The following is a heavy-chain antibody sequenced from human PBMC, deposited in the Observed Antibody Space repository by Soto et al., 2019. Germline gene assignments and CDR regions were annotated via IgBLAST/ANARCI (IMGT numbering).Heavy chain of an antibody. CDR2: IWSDGGNK. V-gene: IGHV3-33*01. J-gene: IGHJ6*02. Sequence: QVQLVESGGGVVQPERSLRVSRAASGFTFSRHAMHWVRQAPGKGLEWVAQIWSDGGNKYYSDSVRGRFTISRDNSQNTVILHRNSLRAEDTAVYYCARDGQDQTPYGIDVWGQGPKVTVSS. CDR1: GFTFSRHA. CDR3: ARDGQDQTPYGIDV. D-gene: IGHD2-2*01.